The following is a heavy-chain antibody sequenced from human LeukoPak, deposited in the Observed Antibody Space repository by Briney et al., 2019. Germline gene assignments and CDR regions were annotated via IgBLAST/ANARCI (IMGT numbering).Heavy chain of an antibody. Sequence: SETLSLTCTVSGGSISSSSYYWGWIRQPPGKGLEWIGSIYYSGSTYYNPSLKSRVTISVDTSKNQFSLKLSSVTAADTAVYYCARHWVHTTYYFDYWGHGTLVTVSS. CDR3: ARHWVHTTYYFDY. CDR2: IYYSGST. CDR1: GGSISSSSYY. V-gene: IGHV4-39*01. J-gene: IGHJ4*01. D-gene: IGHD1-14*01.